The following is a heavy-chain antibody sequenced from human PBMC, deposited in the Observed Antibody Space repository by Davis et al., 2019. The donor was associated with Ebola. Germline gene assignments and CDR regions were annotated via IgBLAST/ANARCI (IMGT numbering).Heavy chain of an antibody. Sequence: GGSLRLSCAASGFTFSNYAMHWVRQAPGKGLEWVAVISYDGSNKYYADSVKGRFTISRDNSKNTLYLQMNSLRAEDTAVYYCARDGLELTLDYWGQGTLVTVSS. CDR1: GFTFSNYA. D-gene: IGHD1-7*01. CDR2: ISYDGSNK. J-gene: IGHJ4*02. CDR3: ARDGLELTLDY. V-gene: IGHV3-30-3*01.